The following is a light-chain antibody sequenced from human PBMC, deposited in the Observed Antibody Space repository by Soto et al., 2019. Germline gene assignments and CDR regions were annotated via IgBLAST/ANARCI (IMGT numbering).Light chain of an antibody. J-gene: IGKJ4*01. CDR2: GAS. V-gene: IGKV3D-20*02. CDR3: QQRSNWPPLT. CDR1: QSVSNDF. Sequence: EIVLTQSPGILSLSPGERATVSCRASQSVSNDFLAWYQQKPGQAPRLLIYGASTRATDVPDRFSGSGSGADFTLTISSLEPEDFAVYYCQQRSNWPPLTFGGGTKVDIK.